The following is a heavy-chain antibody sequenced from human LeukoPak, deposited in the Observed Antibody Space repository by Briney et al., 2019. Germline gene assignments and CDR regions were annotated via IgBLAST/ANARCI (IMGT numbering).Heavy chain of an antibody. D-gene: IGHD3-10*01. CDR2: ISSSSSYI. Sequence: GGSLRLSCAASGFTFSSYSMNWVRQAPGKGLEWVSSISSSSSYIYYADSVKGRFTISRDNAKNSLYLQMNSLRAEDTAVYYCARDRGSRLDFDYWGQGTLVTVSS. V-gene: IGHV3-21*01. J-gene: IGHJ4*02. CDR1: GFTFSSYS. CDR3: ARDRGSRLDFDY.